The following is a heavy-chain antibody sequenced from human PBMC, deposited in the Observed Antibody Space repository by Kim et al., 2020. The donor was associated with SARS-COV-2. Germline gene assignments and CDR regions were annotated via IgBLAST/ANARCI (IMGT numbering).Heavy chain of an antibody. V-gene: IGHV3-23*01. Sequence: YADSVKGRFTISRDNSKNTLYLQMNSLRAEDTAVYYCALDGSYFSEYFQHWGQGTLVTVSS. CDR3: ALDGSYFSEYFQH. D-gene: IGHD1-26*01. J-gene: IGHJ1*01.